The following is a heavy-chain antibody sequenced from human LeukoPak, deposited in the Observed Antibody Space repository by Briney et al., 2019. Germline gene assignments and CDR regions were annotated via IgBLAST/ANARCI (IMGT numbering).Heavy chain of an antibody. D-gene: IGHD3-22*01. CDR2: IYYSGST. V-gene: IGHV4-59*01. Sequence: PSETLSLTCTVSGGSISSYYWSWIRQPPGKGLEWIGYIYYSGSTNYNPSLKSRVTISVDTSKNQFSLKLSSVTAADTSVHYCARATYYYDSSGYHGFDYWGQGTLVTVSS. CDR1: GGSISSYY. J-gene: IGHJ4*02. CDR3: ARATYYYDSSGYHGFDY.